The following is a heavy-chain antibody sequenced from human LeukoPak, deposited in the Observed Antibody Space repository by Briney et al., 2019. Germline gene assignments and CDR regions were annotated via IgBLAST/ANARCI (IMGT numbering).Heavy chain of an antibody. CDR1: GYTFTSYY. CDR3: ARAPFITIFTHGAFDY. CDR2: INPSGGST. D-gene: IGHD3-9*01. J-gene: IGHJ4*02. V-gene: IGHV1-46*01. Sequence: ASVKVSCKASGYTFTSYYMHWVRQAPGQGLEWMGIINPSGGSTSYAQKFQGRVTMTRDMSTSTVYMELSSLRSEDTAVYYCARAPFITIFTHGAFDYWGQGTLVTVSS.